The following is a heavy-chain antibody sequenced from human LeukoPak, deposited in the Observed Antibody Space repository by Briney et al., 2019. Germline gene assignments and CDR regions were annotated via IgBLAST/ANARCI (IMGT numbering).Heavy chain of an antibody. V-gene: IGHV3-23*01. D-gene: IGHD1-26*01. Sequence: GGSLRLSCEASGLTFSSYAMSWVRQAPGKGLEWVSAVSGSGGSTYYADSVKGRFTISRDNSKNALYLQMNSLRAEDTAVYYCAKLHYESGSYRHFDYWGQGTLVTVSS. J-gene: IGHJ4*02. CDR3: AKLHYESGSYRHFDY. CDR2: VSGSGGST. CDR1: GLTFSSYA.